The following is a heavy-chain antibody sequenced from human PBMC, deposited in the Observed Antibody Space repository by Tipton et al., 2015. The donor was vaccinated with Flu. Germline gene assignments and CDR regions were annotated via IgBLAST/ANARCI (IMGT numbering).Heavy chain of an antibody. CDR2: INHSGST. J-gene: IGHJ1*01. CDR1: GGSFSGYY. CDR3: ARGPPPSYYDFWSGYSDKYFQH. Sequence: TLSLTCAVYGGSFSGYYWSWIRQPPGKGLEWIGEINHSGSTNYNPSLKSRVTISVDTSKNQFSLKLSSVTAADTAVYYCARGPPPSYYDFWSGYSDKYFQHWGQGTLVTVSS. D-gene: IGHD3-3*01. V-gene: IGHV4-34*01.